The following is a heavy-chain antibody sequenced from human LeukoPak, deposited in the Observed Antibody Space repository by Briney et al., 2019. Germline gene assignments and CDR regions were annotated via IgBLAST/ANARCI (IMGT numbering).Heavy chain of an antibody. CDR2: IYATGKT. J-gene: IGHJ4*02. CDR3: ARFKGLSSDWYGWIDS. V-gene: IGHV3-53*01. D-gene: IGHD6-19*01. Sequence: PGGSLRLSCAASGLTVSGIFMTWVRHAPGKGLECVSVIYATGKTYHADSVRGRFTISRDNSKNTLDLQMNNLRAEDTAVYYCARFKGLSSDWYGWIDSWGQGTQVTVSS. CDR1: GLTVSGIF.